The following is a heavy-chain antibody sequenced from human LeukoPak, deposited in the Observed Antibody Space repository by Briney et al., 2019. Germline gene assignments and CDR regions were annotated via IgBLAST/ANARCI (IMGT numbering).Heavy chain of an antibody. CDR1: GFTFSSYG. D-gene: IGHD3-22*01. Sequence: GGSLRLSCAASGFTFSSYGMHRVRQAPGQGLEWMGIINPSGGSTSYAQKFQGRVTMTRDTSTSTVYMELSSLRSEDTAVYYCARAVDSSGYYSLIFDYWGQGTLVTVSS. CDR2: INPSGGST. CDR3: ARAVDSSGYYSLIFDY. V-gene: IGHV1-46*01. J-gene: IGHJ4*02.